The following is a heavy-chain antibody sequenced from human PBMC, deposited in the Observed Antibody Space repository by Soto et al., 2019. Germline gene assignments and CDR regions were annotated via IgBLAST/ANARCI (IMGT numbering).Heavy chain of an antibody. CDR1: GFTFTSYA. V-gene: IGHV3-23*01. CDR3: AKGRSGGSLNWFDP. Sequence: PGGSLRLSCAASGFTFTSYAMYWVRQAPGKGLEFVSSISGSGSGTYYADSVKGRFTTSRDNSKNTLYLQMNSLRAEDTAVYYCAKGRSGGSLNWFDPWGQGTLVTV. CDR2: ISGSGSGT. D-gene: IGHD2-15*01. J-gene: IGHJ5*02.